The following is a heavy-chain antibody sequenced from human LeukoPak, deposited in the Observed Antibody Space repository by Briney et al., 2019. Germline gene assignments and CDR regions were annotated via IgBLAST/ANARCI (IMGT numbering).Heavy chain of an antibody. Sequence: SETLSLTCTVSGGSISSYYWSWIRQPPGKGLQWIGYIYYSGSTNYNPSLKSRVTISVDTSKNQFSLKLSSVTAADTAVYYCARTVRTRLFCSGGSCYHFDYWGQGTLVTVSS. CDR2: IYYSGST. J-gene: IGHJ4*02. CDR3: ARTVRTRLFCSGGSCYHFDY. CDR1: GGSISSYY. V-gene: IGHV4-59*01. D-gene: IGHD2-15*01.